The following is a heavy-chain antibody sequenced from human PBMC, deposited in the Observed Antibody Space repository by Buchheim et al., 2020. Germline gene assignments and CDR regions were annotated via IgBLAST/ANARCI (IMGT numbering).Heavy chain of an antibody. J-gene: IGHJ4*02. CDR3: ASWAGRDY. V-gene: IGHV3-7*01. CDR2: INQDGSGK. Sequence: EVQLVESGGGLVQPGGSLRLSCAVSGFSLSNHWMIWVRQAPGKGLQWVANINQDGSGKFYVDAVKGRFTISRDGAKNSLYLQMNSLRAEDTAIYYCASWAGRDYWGQGT. CDR1: GFSLSNHW. D-gene: IGHD7-27*01.